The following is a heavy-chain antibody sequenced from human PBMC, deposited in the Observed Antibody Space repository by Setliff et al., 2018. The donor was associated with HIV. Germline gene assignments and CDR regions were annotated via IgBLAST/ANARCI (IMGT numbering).Heavy chain of an antibody. D-gene: IGHD1-1*01. CDR2: MYYSGTP. V-gene: IGHV4-39*01. CDR1: GDPISSGSYY. CDR3: ARMDPRLTYNDY. J-gene: IGHJ4*02. Sequence: SETLSLTCTVSGDPISSGSYYWGWLRQPPGKGLEWIGSMYYSGTPYYNPSLKSRVTLSVDTSKNQFSLNLSSLTAADTAVYYCARMDPRLTYNDYWGQGTLVTVSS.